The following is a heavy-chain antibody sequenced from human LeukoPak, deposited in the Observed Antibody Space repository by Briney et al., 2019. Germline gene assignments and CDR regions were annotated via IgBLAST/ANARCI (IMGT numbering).Heavy chain of an antibody. J-gene: IGHJ4*02. CDR2: IKQDGSEK. V-gene: IGHV3-7*01. Sequence: GGSLRLSCAASGFTFSSYAMSWVRQAPGKGLEWVANIKQDGSEKYYVDSVKGRFTISRDNAKNSLYLQMNSLRAEDTAVYYCARSSGSQYSGSYPDYWGQGTLVTVSS. D-gene: IGHD1-26*01. CDR3: ARSSGSQYSGSYPDY. CDR1: GFTFSSYA.